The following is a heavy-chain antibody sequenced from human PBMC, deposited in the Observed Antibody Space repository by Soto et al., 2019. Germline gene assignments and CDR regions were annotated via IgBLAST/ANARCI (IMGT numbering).Heavy chain of an antibody. J-gene: IGHJ6*02. CDR3: AREQVSTSDYYYAMDV. CDR1: GYTFTSYY. V-gene: IGHV1-46*01. CDR2: INPSSGRT. Sequence: QVQLVQSGAEVKKPGASVKVSCKASGYTFTSYYMHWLRQAPGQGLEWMGIINPSSGRTTYAQKFQGRVTMPRDTSTSTVYMDLSSLRSDDTAVYYCAREQVSTSDYYYAMDVWGPGTTVTVSS.